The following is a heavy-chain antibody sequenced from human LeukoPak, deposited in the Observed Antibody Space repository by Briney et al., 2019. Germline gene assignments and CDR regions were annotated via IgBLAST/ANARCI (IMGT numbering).Heavy chain of an antibody. D-gene: IGHD6-13*01. Sequence: GGSLRLSCAASGFTFANYAMSWFRQAPGKGLEWVSGISAGGGDTWYPDSVKGRFTISRDNSKNTLFLQMNSLRVEDTAIYYCAKDAAGPEYWGQGTRVTVSS. CDR1: GFTFANYA. CDR3: AKDAAGPEY. CDR2: ISAGGGDT. J-gene: IGHJ4*02. V-gene: IGHV3-23*01.